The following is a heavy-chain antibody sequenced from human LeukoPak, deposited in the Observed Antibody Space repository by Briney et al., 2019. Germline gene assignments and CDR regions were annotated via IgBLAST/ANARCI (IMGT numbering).Heavy chain of an antibody. CDR2: IDHRGNT. Sequence: PSETLSLTCSVYGGSFSGYYWSWIRQPPGKGLEWIGEIDHRGNTNYNPSLKSRVTVSVDTSKNQFSLRLTSVTAADTAVYYCARPTLTYINTWDRDQGFGYWGQGTLVTVSS. CDR1: GGSFSGYY. CDR3: ARPTLTYINTWDRDQGFGY. V-gene: IGHV4-34*01. J-gene: IGHJ4*02. D-gene: IGHD2/OR15-2a*01.